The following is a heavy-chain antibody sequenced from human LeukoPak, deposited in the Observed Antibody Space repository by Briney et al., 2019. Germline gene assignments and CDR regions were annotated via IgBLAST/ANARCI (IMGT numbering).Heavy chain of an antibody. CDR1: GFTFSSYA. V-gene: IGHV3-66*01. D-gene: IGHD6-19*01. CDR2: IYSGGTT. Sequence: GGSLRLSCAASGFTFSSYAMNWVRQAPGKGLAWLSVIYSGGTTYYADSVKGRFTISRDNFKNTVYLQMNSLRVEDTAMYYCTRGGSVPATRSFDYWGQGTLVTVSS. J-gene: IGHJ4*02. CDR3: TRGGSVPATRSFDY.